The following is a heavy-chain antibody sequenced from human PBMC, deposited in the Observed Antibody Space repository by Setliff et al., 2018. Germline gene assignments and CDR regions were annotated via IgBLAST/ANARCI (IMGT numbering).Heavy chain of an antibody. D-gene: IGHD1-26*01. J-gene: IGHJ4*02. CDR2: MSASGTST. V-gene: IGHV3-23*01. CDR1: KFTFSDYY. Sequence: GGSLRLSCAASKFTFSDYYMSWVRQAPGKGLEWVSAMSASGTSTYHADSVKGRFTISGDNSKNTLYLQMSSLRAEDTAIYYCARDRGGASTRDHWGQGTLVTVSS. CDR3: ARDRGGASTRDH.